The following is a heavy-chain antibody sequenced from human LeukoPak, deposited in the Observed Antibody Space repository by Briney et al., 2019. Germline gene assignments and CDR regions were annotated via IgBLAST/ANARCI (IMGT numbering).Heavy chain of an antibody. CDR3: TRRAGPTHLWPENFDY. CDR1: GYTFTSYY. Sequence: ASVKVSCKASGYTFTSYYMHWVRQAPGQGLEWMGIINPSGGSTSYAQKFQGRVTMTRDTSTSTVYMELSSLRSEDTAVYYCTRRAGPTHLWPENFDYWGQGTLVTVSS. J-gene: IGHJ4*02. D-gene: IGHD2/OR15-2a*01. V-gene: IGHV1-46*03. CDR2: INPSGGST.